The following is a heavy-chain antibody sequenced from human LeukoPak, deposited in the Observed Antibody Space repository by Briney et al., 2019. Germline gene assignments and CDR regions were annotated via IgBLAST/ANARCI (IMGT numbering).Heavy chain of an antibody. V-gene: IGHV1-18*01. D-gene: IGHD3-22*01. CDR1: GYTFSSHG. CDR3: ARPNNYYDDNGYYNYFDP. Sequence: ASVKVSCKTSGYTFSSHGITWVRQAPGQGLEWMGGISANSGKTYYAQKFQGRVSMTTDTSTSTAYMELRSLRSDDTAVYYCARPNNYYDDNGYYNYFDPWGQGTLVTVSS. CDR2: ISANSGKT. J-gene: IGHJ5*02.